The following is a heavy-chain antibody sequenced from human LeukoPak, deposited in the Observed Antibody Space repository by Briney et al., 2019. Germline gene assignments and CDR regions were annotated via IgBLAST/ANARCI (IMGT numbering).Heavy chain of an antibody. CDR2: IGAYNGNT. CDR3: ARVNCGGGSCNNYPPLNDN. CDR1: GYTFTSYG. V-gene: IGHV1-18*01. Sequence: ASVKVSCKASGYTFTSYGISWVRQAPGQGLEWMGWIGAYNGNTNYAQKLQGRVTMTTDTSTSTAYMELRSLRSDDTAVYYCARVNCGGGSCNNYPPLNDNGGKEPLFPVSS. J-gene: IGHJ4*02. D-gene: IGHD2-15*01.